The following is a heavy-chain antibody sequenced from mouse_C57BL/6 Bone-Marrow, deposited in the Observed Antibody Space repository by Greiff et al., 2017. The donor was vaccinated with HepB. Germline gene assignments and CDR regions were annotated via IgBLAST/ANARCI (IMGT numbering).Heavy chain of an antibody. Sequence: VQLQHSGAELVRPGASVKLSCTASGFNIKDYYMHWVQQRPEQGLEWIGWIDSENGDTEYVSKFQGKATITADTSSNTDYLQLSSLTSEDTAVYYCSTWGDDPYWGQGTLVTVSA. D-gene: IGHD2-13*01. J-gene: IGHJ3*01. V-gene: IGHV14-4*01. CDR2: IDSENGDT. CDR1: GFNIKDYY. CDR3: STWGDDPY.